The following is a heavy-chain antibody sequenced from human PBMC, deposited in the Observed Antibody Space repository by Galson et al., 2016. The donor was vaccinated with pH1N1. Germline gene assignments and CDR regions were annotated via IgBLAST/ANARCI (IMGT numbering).Heavy chain of an antibody. CDR1: GYTFTKYY. V-gene: IGHV1-46*01. CDR2: IDPSDGTT. Sequence: SVKVSCKASGYTFTKYYIHWVRQAPGQGLEWMGIIDPSDGTTNYSEKFQGRISLTRDTSTNSVYMELTTLRPDDSATYFCARRYFLDYWGQGTLVTVSS. J-gene: IGHJ4*02. CDR3: ARRYFLDY.